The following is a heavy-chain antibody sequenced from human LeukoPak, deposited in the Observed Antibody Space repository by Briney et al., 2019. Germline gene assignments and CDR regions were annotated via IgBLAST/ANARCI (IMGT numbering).Heavy chain of an antibody. CDR2: IYYTGST. D-gene: IGHD6-13*01. J-gene: IGHJ4*02. CDR3: ARDRSAAPADY. Sequence: SETLSLTCTVSGGSISSYYWSWIRQPPGKGLEWIGSIYYTGSTYYNPSLRSRVTISVDTSKNQFSLKLSSVTAADTAVYYCARDRSAAPADYWGQGTLVTVSS. CDR1: GGSISSYY. V-gene: IGHV4-39*07.